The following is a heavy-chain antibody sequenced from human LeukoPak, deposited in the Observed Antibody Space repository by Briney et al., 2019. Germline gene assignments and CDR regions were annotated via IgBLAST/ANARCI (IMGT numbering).Heavy chain of an antibody. CDR1: GFTFSSYE. Sequence: GGSLRLSCAASGFTFSSYEMTWVRQAPGKGLEWVSTIGDTGDSTYYADSVKGRFTISRDNSESTLYLQMYGLRAEDTAIYFCATGAYCDHWGQGTLVTVSS. V-gene: IGHV3-23*01. CDR3: ATGAYCDH. CDR2: IGDTGDST. J-gene: IGHJ4*02.